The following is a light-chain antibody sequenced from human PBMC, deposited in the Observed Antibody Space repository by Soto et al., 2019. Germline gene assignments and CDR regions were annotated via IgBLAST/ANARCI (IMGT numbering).Light chain of an antibody. Sequence: ALTQSPGTLSLSPGERATLSCRASQTVSSTYLAWYQQRPGQAPRLLIFGTSNRATDIPDRFSGSGSGTDFTLTISRLEPEDFAVYFCQHYGSFGQGTKVDIK. CDR3: QHYGS. V-gene: IGKV3-20*01. CDR2: GTS. J-gene: IGKJ1*01. CDR1: QTVSSTY.